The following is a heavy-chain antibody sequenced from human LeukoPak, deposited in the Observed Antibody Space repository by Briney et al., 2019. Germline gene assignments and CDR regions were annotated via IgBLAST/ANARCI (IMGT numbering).Heavy chain of an antibody. CDR1: GFTVSSNY. J-gene: IGHJ4*02. Sequence: GGSLRLSCAASGFTVSSNYMSWVRQAPGEGLEWVSVIYSGGSTYYADSVKGRFTISRDNSKNTLYLQMNSLRAEDTAVYYCAREPTTVVTRGWNYYFDYWGQGTLVTVSS. CDR3: AREPTTVVTRGWNYYFDY. V-gene: IGHV3-66*02. CDR2: IYSGGST. D-gene: IGHD4-23*01.